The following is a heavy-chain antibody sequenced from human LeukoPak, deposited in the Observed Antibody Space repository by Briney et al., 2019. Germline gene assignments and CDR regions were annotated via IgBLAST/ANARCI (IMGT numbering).Heavy chain of an antibody. CDR1: GGSFSGYY. D-gene: IGHD5-18*01. CDR3: ARDYTALDY. V-gene: IGHV4-34*01. J-gene: IGHJ4*02. Sequence: PSETLSLTCAVYGGSFSGYYWSWIRQPPGKGLEWIGYIYHSGSTYYNPSLKSRVTISVDRSKNQFSLKLSSVTAADTAVYYCARDYTALDYWGQGTLVTVSS. CDR2: IYHSGST.